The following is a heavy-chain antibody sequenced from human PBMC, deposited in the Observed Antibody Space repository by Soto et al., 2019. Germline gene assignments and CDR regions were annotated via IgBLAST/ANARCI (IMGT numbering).Heavy chain of an antibody. CDR3: AKVDDCAYGMDV. Sequence: QVQPVESGGGVVQPGRSLRLSCAASGFTFSSYGMHWVRQAPGKGLEWVAVISYDGSNKYYADSVKGRFTISRDNSKNALYLQMNILRAEDTAVYYCAKVDDCAYGMDVWGQGTTVTVSS. CDR1: GFTFSSYG. D-gene: IGHD2-21*01. J-gene: IGHJ6*02. V-gene: IGHV3-30*18. CDR2: ISYDGSNK.